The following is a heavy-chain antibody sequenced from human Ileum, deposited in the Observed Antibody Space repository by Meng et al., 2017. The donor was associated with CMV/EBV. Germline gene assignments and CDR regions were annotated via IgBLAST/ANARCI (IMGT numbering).Heavy chain of an antibody. CDR2: ISEDGSRT. Sequence: GGSLRLSCAASGFTFSNYAMHWVRQAPGKGLKWVAVISEDGSRTYYTDSLKGRFTISRDNSKNTLDLQMVSLRAEDTALYYCVRSVAAAGWGYFDDWGLG. D-gene: IGHD6-13*01. J-gene: IGHJ4*02. CDR1: GFTFSNYA. V-gene: IGHV3-30*04. CDR3: VRSVAAAGWGYFDD.